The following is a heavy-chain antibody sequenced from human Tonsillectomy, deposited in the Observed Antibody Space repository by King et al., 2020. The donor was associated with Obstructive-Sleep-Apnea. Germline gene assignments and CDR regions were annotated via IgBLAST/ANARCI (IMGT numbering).Heavy chain of an antibody. V-gene: IGHV4-34*01. J-gene: IGHJ4*02. CDR1: GGSFSGYY. CDR3: ASWVRGVSRVDY. D-gene: IGHD3-10*01. Sequence: VQLQQWGAGLLKPSETLSLTCAVYGGSFSGYYWSWIRQPPGKGLEWIGEINHSGSTNYNPSLKSRVTISVDTSKNQFSLKLSSVTAADTAVYYCASWVRGVSRVDYWGQGTLVTVSS. CDR2: INHSGST.